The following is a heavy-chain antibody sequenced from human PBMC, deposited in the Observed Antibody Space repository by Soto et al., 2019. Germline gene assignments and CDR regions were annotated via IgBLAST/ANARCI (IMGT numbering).Heavy chain of an antibody. Sequence: QVQLQESGPGLVKPSQTLSLTCTVSGGSISSGGYYWSWIRQHPGKGLEWIGYIYYSGSTYYNPSLKSLVTISVDTSKNQFSLKLSSVTAADTAVYYCARGRDCSSTSCYVGVWYFDYWGQGTLVTVSS. J-gene: IGHJ4*02. CDR1: GGSISSGGYY. V-gene: IGHV4-31*01. D-gene: IGHD2-2*01. CDR2: IYYSGST. CDR3: ARGRDCSSTSCYVGVWYFDY.